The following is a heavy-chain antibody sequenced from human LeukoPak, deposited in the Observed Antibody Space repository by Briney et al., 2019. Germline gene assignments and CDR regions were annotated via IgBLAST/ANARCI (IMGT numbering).Heavy chain of an antibody. CDR1: GFTFSSYE. CDR2: ITWNSDNI. CDR3: AKGGGGRLIYYYYMDV. J-gene: IGHJ6*03. Sequence: GGSLRLSCAASGFTFSSYEMNWVRQAPGKGLEWVSGITWNSDNIEYADSVKGRFTISRDNAKNSLYLQMNSLRAEDMALYYCAKGGGGRLIYYYYMDVWGKGTTVTVSS. D-gene: IGHD3-16*01. V-gene: IGHV3-9*03.